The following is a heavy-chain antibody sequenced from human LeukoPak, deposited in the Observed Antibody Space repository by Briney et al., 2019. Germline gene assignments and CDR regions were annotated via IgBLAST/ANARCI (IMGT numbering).Heavy chain of an antibody. CDR2: INHSGST. J-gene: IGHJ6*02. Sequence: SETLSLTCAVYGGSFSGYYWSWIRQPPGKGLEWIGEINHSGSTNNNPSLKSRVTISVDTSKNQFSLKVRSVTAADTAVYYCARGHVGSYAYYYYYGMDVWGQGTTVTVSS. CDR3: ARGHVGSYAYYYYYGMDV. D-gene: IGHD2-8*01. V-gene: IGHV4-34*01. CDR1: GGSFSGYY.